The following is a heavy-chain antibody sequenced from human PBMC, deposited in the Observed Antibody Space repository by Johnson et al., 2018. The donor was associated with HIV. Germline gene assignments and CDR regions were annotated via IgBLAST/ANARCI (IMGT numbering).Heavy chain of an antibody. CDR3: AKDRTSGSYSDDAFDI. D-gene: IGHD1-26*01. V-gene: IGHV3-23*04. CDR2: ISGSGGST. CDR1: GFTFSSYA. J-gene: IGHJ3*02. Sequence: VQLVESGGGLVQPGGSLRLSCAASGFTFSSYAMSWVRQAPGKGLEWVSAISGSGGSTYYADSVKGRFTISRDNSKNTLYLQMNSRRAEDTAVYYCAKDRTSGSYSDDAFDIWGQGTMVTVSS.